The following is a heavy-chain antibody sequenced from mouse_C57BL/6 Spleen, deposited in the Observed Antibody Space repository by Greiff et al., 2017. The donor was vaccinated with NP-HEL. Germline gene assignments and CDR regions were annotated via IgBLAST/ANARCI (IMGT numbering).Heavy chain of an antibody. CDR3: ARGTTVVARYWYFDV. V-gene: IGHV1-82*01. CDR2: IYPGDGDT. D-gene: IGHD1-1*01. J-gene: IGHJ1*03. CDR1: GYAFSSSW. Sequence: VQLQQSGPELVKPGASVKISCKASGYAFSSSWMNWVKQRPGKGLEWIGRIYPGDGDTNYNGKFKGKATLTADKSSSTAYMQLSSLTSEDSAVDFCARGTTVVARYWYFDVWGTGTTVTVSS.